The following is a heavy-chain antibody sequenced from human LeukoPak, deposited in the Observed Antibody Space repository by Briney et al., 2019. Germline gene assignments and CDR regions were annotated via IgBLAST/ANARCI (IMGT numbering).Heavy chain of an antibody. CDR3: AREDGSYYYDSTGYDY. V-gene: IGHV4-61*02. CDR1: GGSISSGNYY. J-gene: IGHJ4*02. Sequence: SETLSLTCTVSGGSISSGNYYWNWIRQPAGKGLEWIGRMYTTGSTNYNPSLKSRVTMSLDTSKNQFSLKLSSVTAADTAVYYCAREDGSYYYDSTGYDYWGQGTLVTVSS. CDR2: MYTTGST. D-gene: IGHD3-22*01.